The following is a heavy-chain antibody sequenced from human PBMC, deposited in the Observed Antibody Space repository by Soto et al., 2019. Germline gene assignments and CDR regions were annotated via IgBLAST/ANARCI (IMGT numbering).Heavy chain of an antibody. CDR2: INPHSGDT. CDR1: GYTFIDYS. D-gene: IGHD6-19*01. Sequence: ASVKVSCKASGYTFIDYSIHWVRQAPGQGLEWMGRINPHSGDTDYSQKFRGRVTLTRGTSSSTAYMELTRVRFGDTAIYYCARDRFTSGCGYFDLWGQGTQVTVSS. V-gene: IGHV1-2*06. CDR3: ARDRFTSGCGYFDL. J-gene: IGHJ4*03.